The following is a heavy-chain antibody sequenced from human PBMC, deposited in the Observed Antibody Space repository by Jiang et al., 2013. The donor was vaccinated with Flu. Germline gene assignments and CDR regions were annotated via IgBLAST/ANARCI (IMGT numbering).Heavy chain of an antibody. V-gene: IGHV2-70*11. CDR2: IDWDDDK. CDR3: ARTFYGDYGIYFDY. CDR1: GFSLTTSEMC. D-gene: IGHD4-17*01. J-gene: IGHJ4*02. Sequence: TLTLTCTFSGFSLTTSEMCVSWIRQPPGRALEWLARIDWDDDKNYSPYLETRLTISKDTSKNQVVLTMTNVDPVDTATYYCARTFYGDYGIYFDYWGQGILVTVSS.